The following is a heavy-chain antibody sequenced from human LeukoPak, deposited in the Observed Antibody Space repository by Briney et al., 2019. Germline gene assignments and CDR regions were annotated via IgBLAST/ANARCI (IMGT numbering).Heavy chain of an antibody. D-gene: IGHD3-22*01. Sequence: ASVKVSCKASGGTFSSYAISWVRQAPGQGLEWMGGIIPTFGTANYAQKFQGRVTITTDESTSTAYMELSSLRSEDTAVYYCARGSLPYYYDSSGYYQFDYWGQGTLVTVSS. CDR2: IIPTFGTA. J-gene: IGHJ4*02. CDR3: ARGSLPYYYDSSGYYQFDY. V-gene: IGHV1-69*05. CDR1: GGTFSSYA.